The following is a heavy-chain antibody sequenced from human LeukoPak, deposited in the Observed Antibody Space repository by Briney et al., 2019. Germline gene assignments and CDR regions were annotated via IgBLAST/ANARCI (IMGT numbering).Heavy chain of an antibody. D-gene: IGHD3-10*01. CDR2: MSASGGST. CDR1: GFTFSTYA. Sequence: GGSLRLSCAAPGFTFSTYAMSWVRQAPGKGLEWVSAMSASGGSTYYADSVKGRFTISRDNSKNTLYLQMNSLRAEDTALYYCAKGRISMVRGDFFDYWGQGTLVTVSS. J-gene: IGHJ4*02. CDR3: AKGRISMVRGDFFDY. V-gene: IGHV3-23*01.